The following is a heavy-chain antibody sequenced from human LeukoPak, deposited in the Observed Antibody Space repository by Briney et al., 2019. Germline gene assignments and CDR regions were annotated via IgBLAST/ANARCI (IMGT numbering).Heavy chain of an antibody. Sequence: SETLSLTCTVSGGSISIGGYYWSWIRQPPGKGLEWIGYIFYNRNTYYNPSLKSRLTISGDTSENQFSLKLSSVTAADTAVYYCVRNFDSYNAFDIWGQGTMVTVSS. CDR3: VRNFDSYNAFDI. CDR2: IFYNRNT. J-gene: IGHJ3*02. CDR1: GGSISIGGYY. V-gene: IGHV4-31*03. D-gene: IGHD3-22*01.